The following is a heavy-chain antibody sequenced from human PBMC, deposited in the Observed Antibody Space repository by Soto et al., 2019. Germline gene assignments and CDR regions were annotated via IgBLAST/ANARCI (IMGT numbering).Heavy chain of an antibody. D-gene: IGHD6-13*01. CDR2: ISSSSSYI. V-gene: IGHV3-21*01. J-gene: IGHJ5*02. Sequence: PGGSLRLSCAASGFTFSSYSMNWVRQAPGKGLEWVSSISSSSSYIYYADSVKGRFTISRDNAKNSLYLQMNSLRAEDTAVYYCARDRGSSSFMGSIDPWGQGTLGTVSS. CDR3: ARDRGSSSFMGSIDP. CDR1: GFTFSSYS.